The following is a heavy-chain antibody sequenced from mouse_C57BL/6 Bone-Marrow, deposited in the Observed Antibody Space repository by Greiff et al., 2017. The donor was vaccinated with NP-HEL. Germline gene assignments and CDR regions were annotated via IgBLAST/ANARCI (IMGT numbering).Heavy chain of an antibody. CDR3: ARGDYYGRPPFDY. Sequence: EVQRVESGPGLVKPSQSLSLTCSVTGYSITSGYYWNWIRQFPGNKLEWMGYISYDGSNNYNPSLKNRISITRDTSKNQFFLKLNSVTTEDTATYYCARGDYYGRPPFDYWGQGTTLTVSS. V-gene: IGHV3-6*01. CDR2: ISYDGSN. CDR1: GYSITSGYY. J-gene: IGHJ2*01. D-gene: IGHD1-1*01.